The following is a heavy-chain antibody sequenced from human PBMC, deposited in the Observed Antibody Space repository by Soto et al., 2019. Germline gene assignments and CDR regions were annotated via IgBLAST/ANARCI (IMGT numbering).Heavy chain of an antibody. J-gene: IGHJ4*02. D-gene: IGHD4-17*01. V-gene: IGHV4-39*01. CDR3: ANQVPVGDYGYFDY. Sequence: PSETLSLTCTVSGDSIMSTHYWGWIRQPPGKGLEWIGSIYYSGSTYYNPSLKSRVTISVDTSKNQFSLKLSSVTAADTAVYYCANQVPVGDYGYFDYWGQGTLVTVSS. CDR1: GDSIMSTHY. CDR2: IYYSGST.